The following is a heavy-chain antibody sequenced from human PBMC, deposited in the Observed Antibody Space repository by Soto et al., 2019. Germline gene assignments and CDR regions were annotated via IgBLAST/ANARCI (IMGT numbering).Heavy chain of an antibody. CDR2: MNPNSGNT. V-gene: IGHV1-8*01. Sequence: QVQLVQSGAEVKKPGASVKVSCKASGYTFTSYDINWVRQATGQGFEYLGWMNPNSGNTGYVKKFQGRVTMTRDTSMRPAYMEMSSQRSEDTAVYYCASGMKYGDYSRWYDPWCPGTLVTVSS. CDR1: GYTFTSYD. J-gene: IGHJ5*02. D-gene: IGHD4-17*01. CDR3: ASGMKYGDYSRWYDP.